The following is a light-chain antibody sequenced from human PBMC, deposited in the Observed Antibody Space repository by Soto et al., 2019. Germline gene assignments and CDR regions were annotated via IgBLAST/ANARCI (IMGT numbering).Light chain of an antibody. CDR1: SSNIGSNY. CDR3: SAWDDSLSGVV. CDR2: SNN. J-gene: IGLJ2*01. V-gene: IGLV1-47*02. Sequence: QSVLTQPPSASGTPGQRVTISCSGSSSNIGSNYVYWYQQLPGTAPQLLIYSNNQRPSGVPDRFSGSKYGTSASLAISGLRSEDEDDYYCSAWDDSLSGVVFGGGTKLTVL.